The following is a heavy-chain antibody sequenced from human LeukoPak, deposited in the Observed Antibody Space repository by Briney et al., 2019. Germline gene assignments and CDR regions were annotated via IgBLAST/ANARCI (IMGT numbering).Heavy chain of an antibody. D-gene: IGHD6-13*01. CDR2: ISSSSSTI. J-gene: IGHJ6*02. CDR1: GFTFSSYS. V-gene: IGHV3-48*01. CDR3: AREGAAARSYYYYGMDV. Sequence: PGGSLRLSCAASGFTFSSYSMNWVRQAPGKGLEWVSYISSSSSTIYYADSVKGRFTISRDNAKNSLYLQMNSLRAEDTAAYYCAREGAAARSYYYYGMDVWGQGTTVTVSS.